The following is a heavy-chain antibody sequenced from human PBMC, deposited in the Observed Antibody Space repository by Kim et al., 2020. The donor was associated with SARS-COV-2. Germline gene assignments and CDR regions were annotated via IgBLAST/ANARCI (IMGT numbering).Heavy chain of an antibody. CDR3: ASGVVTASFFDY. Sequence: SETLSLTCAVYGGSFSGYYWSWIRQPPGKGLEWIGEINHSGSTNYNPSLKSRVTISVDTSKNQFSLKLSSVTAADTAVYYCASGVVTASFFDYLGQGTL. V-gene: IGHV4-34*01. CDR2: INHSGST. D-gene: IGHD2-21*02. J-gene: IGHJ4*02. CDR1: GGSFSGYY.